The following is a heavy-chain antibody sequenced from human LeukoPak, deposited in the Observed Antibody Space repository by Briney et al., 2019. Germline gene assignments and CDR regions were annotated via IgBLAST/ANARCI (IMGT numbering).Heavy chain of an antibody. CDR3: ATANYDFWSGYFYYYYYMDV. D-gene: IGHD3-3*01. CDR1: GGSISSYY. V-gene: IGHV4-59*01. J-gene: IGHJ6*03. Sequence: PSETLSLTCTVSGGSISSYYWSWIRQPPGKALEGIGYTYYSGSTNYNPSLKSRVTISVDTSKNQFSLKLSSVTAADTAVYYCATANYDFWSGYFYYYYYMDVWGKGTTVTVSS. CDR2: TYYSGST.